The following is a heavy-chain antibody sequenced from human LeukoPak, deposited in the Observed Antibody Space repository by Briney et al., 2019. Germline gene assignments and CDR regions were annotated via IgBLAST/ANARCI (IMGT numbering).Heavy chain of an antibody. Sequence: PSETPSLTCTVSGGSISSSSYYWGWIRQPPGKGLEWIGSIYYSGSTYYNPSLKSRVTISVDTSKNQFSLKLSSVTAADTAVYYCARGPVYTYCSSTSCYYYYYYYMDVWGKGTTVTVSS. CDR2: IYYSGST. V-gene: IGHV4-39*07. J-gene: IGHJ6*03. CDR3: ARGPVYTYCSSTSCYYYYYYYMDV. D-gene: IGHD2-2*01. CDR1: GGSISSSSYY.